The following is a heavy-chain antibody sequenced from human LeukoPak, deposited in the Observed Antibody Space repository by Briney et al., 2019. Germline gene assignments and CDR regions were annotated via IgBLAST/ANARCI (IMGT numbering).Heavy chain of an antibody. CDR2: IYTSGRT. Sequence: SETLSLTCTVSGGSISYYYWNWIRQPAGKGLEWIGRIYTSGRTYYNPSLKSRVSMSVDTSKNQFSLKLRSVTAADTAVYYCARGPRFGELLWHWFDPWGQGTLVTVSS. CDR1: GGSISYYY. D-gene: IGHD3-10*01. CDR3: ARGPRFGELLWHWFDP. V-gene: IGHV4-4*07. J-gene: IGHJ5*02.